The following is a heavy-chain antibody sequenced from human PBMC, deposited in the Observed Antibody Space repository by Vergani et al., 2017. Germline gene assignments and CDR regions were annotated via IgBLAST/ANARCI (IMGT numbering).Heavy chain of an antibody. J-gene: IGHJ6*03. D-gene: IGHD2-2*01. Sequence: QVQLVQSGAEVKKPGASVKVSCKASGYTFTSYGISWVRQAPGQGLEWMGWISAYNGNTNYAQKLQGRVTMTTDTSTSTAYMELRSLRSDDTAVYYCAREVEVVVVPAAIYYYYXMDVWGKGTTVTVSS. CDR3: AREVEVVVVPAAIYYYYXMDV. CDR1: GYTFTSYG. CDR2: ISAYNGNT. V-gene: IGHV1-18*01.